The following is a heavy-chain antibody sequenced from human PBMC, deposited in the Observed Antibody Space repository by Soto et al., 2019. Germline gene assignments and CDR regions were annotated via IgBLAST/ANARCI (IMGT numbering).Heavy chain of an antibody. D-gene: IGHD3-3*01. CDR1: GYTFTNYD. J-gene: IGHJ4*02. CDR3: ARGLDFWSGYSRADS. Sequence: QVQLVQSGPEVKKPGASMRVSCKTSGYTFTNYDIHWVRQATGQGLEWIGWMSPNSGRTGFAQRFQDRVNMTSHPSISTAYLHLASLTSEDTAVYYCARGLDFWSGYSRADSWGQGTLVTVSS. CDR2: MSPNSGRT. V-gene: IGHV1-8*01.